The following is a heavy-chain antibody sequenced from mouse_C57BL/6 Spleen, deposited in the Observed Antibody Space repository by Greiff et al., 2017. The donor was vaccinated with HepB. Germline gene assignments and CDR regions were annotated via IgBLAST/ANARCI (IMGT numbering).Heavy chain of an antibody. V-gene: IGHV2-9-1*01. Sequence: QVQLKESGPGLVAPSQSLSITCTVSGFSLTSYAISWVRQPPGKGLEWLGVIWTGGGTNYNSALKSRLSISKDNSKSQVFLKMNSLQTDDTARYYCARCNPNYYYGSSQYYFDYWGQGTTLTVSS. CDR2: IWTGGGT. CDR3: ARCNPNYYYGSSQYYFDY. J-gene: IGHJ2*01. D-gene: IGHD1-1*01. CDR1: GFSLTSYA.